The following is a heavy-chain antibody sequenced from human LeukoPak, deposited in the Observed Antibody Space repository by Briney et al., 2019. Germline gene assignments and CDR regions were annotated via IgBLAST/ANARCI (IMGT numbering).Heavy chain of an antibody. D-gene: IGHD3-22*01. Sequence: SETLSLTCTVSGGSISSSSYYWGWIRQPPGKGLEWIGSIYYSGSTYYNPSLKSRVTISVDTSKNQFSLKLSSVTAADTAVYYCAAPPPYYYDSSGYPRTFDIWGQGTMVTVSS. J-gene: IGHJ3*02. CDR2: IYYSGST. CDR3: AAPPPYYYDSSGYPRTFDI. CDR1: GGSISSSSYY. V-gene: IGHV4-39*01.